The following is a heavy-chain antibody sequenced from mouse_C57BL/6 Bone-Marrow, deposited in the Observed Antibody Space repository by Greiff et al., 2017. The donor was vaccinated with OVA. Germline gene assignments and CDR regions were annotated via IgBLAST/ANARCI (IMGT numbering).Heavy chain of an antibody. CDR1: GFTFSDYG. CDR3: ARSYYYGSSPTDY. Sequence: EVKLMESGGGLVKPGGSLTLSCAASGFTFSDYGMHWVRQAPEKGLEWVAYISSGSSTIYYADTVKGRFTISRDNAKNTLFLQMTSLRSEDTAMYYCARSYYYGSSPTDYWGQGTTLTVSS. J-gene: IGHJ2*01. CDR2: ISSGSSTI. D-gene: IGHD1-1*01. V-gene: IGHV5-17*01.